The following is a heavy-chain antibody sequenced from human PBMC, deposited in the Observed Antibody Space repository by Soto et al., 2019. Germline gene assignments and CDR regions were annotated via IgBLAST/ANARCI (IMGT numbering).Heavy chain of an antibody. Sequence: GGSLRLSCAASGFTFDDFSMHWVRQAPGKGLEWVSLIGRDGINTYYADSVKGRFTVSRDNSKNSLYLQMNNLRTEDTALYYCAKEREDASWTSFDYWGQGTLVTVSS. CDR1: GFTFDDFS. V-gene: IGHV3-43*01. CDR3: AKEREDASWTSFDY. D-gene: IGHD2-2*01. CDR2: IGRDGINT. J-gene: IGHJ4*02.